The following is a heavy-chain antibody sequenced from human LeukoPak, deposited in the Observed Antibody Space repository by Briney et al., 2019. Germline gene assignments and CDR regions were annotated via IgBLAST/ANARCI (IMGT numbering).Heavy chain of an antibody. D-gene: IGHD4-23*01. CDR3: AREAYYGGNSVFENNWFDP. J-gene: IGHJ5*02. V-gene: IGHV1-46*01. Sequence: ASVKVSCKASGYTFTGYHMHWVRQAPGQGLEWMGWINPSGGSTSYAQKFQGRVTMTRDMSTSTVYMELSSLRSEDTAVYYCAREAYYGGNSVFENNWFDPWGQGTLVTVSS. CDR2: INPSGGST. CDR1: GYTFTGYH.